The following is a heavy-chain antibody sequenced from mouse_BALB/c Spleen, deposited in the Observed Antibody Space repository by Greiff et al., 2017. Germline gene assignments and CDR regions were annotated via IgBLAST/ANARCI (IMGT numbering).Heavy chain of an antibody. CDR3: ARYYYGSPSDY. Sequence: QVQLQQSGAELAKPGASVKMSCKASGYTFTSYWMHWVKQRPGQGLEWIGYINPSTGYTEYNQKFKDKATLTADKSSSTAYMQLSSLTSEDSAVYYCARYYYGSPSDYWGQGTTLTVSS. J-gene: IGHJ2*01. D-gene: IGHD1-1*01. CDR2: INPSTGYT. V-gene: IGHV1-7*01. CDR1: GYTFTSYW.